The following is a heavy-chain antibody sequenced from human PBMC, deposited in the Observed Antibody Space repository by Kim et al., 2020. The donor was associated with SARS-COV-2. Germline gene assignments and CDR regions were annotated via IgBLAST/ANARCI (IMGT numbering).Heavy chain of an antibody. Sequence: ASVKVSCKASGYTFTTYAMHWVRQAPGQRLEWMGWINGGTGNTKYSQNFQGRVTFTRDTSATTAYMELASLRSEDTAVYYCARRKSGSGYADPFDYLAQG. CDR1: GYTFTTYA. CDR2: INGGTGNT. V-gene: IGHV1-3*01. CDR3: ARRKSGSGYADPFDY. J-gene: IGHJ4*02. D-gene: IGHD5-12*01.